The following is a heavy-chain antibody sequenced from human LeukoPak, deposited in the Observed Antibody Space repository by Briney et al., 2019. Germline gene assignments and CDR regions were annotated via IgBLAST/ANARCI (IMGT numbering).Heavy chain of an antibody. V-gene: IGHV3-7*01. J-gene: IGHJ4*02. CDR1: GFTFSSYW. Sequence: GRSLRLSCAASGFTFSSYWMSWVRQAPGKGLEWVANIKQDGSEKYYVDSVKGRFTISRDNAKNSLYLQMNSLRAEDTAVYYCAREGISGYDFWSGYSGVTYFDYWGQGTLVTVSS. CDR3: AREGISGYDFWSGYSGVTYFDY. D-gene: IGHD3-3*01. CDR2: IKQDGSEK.